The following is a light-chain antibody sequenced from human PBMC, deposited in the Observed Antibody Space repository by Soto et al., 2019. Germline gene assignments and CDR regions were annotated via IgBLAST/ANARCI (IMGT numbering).Light chain of an antibody. CDR2: AAS. V-gene: IGKV1-9*01. CDR3: QHMRT. CDR1: QGISSA. J-gene: IGKJ4*02. Sequence: VGERVIFTCRASQGISSALAWYQHKPGKAPELLIYAASTLESGVPSRFSGSGFGTEFSLTISSPEPDDFGSYYCQHMRTFARRIKG.